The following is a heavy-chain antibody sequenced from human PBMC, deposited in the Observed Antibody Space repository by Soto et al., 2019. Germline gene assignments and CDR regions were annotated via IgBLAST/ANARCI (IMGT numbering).Heavy chain of an antibody. Sequence: LETTSITCTVSGGSISRYYWSWIRQPPGKGLEWIGYIYYSGSTNYNPSLKSRVTISVDTSKNQFSLKLSSVTAADTAVYYCARGDTAIYYYGMDVWGQGTTVTVSS. CDR1: GGSISRYY. CDR2: IYYSGST. J-gene: IGHJ6*02. CDR3: ARGDTAIYYYGMDV. V-gene: IGHV4-59*01. D-gene: IGHD5-18*01.